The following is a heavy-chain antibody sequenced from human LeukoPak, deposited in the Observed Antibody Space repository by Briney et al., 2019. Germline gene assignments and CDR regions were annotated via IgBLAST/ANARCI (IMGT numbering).Heavy chain of an antibody. V-gene: IGHV3-30*01. D-gene: IGHD4-11*01. CDR2: ISYDGSNK. CDR3: ARDRVVTRPSGYYYYMDV. J-gene: IGHJ6*03. Sequence: GGSLRLSCAASGFTFSSYAMHWVRQAPGKGREWGAVISYDGSNKYYADSVKGRFTISRDNSKNTLYLQMNGLRAEDTALYYCARDRVVTRPSGYYYYMDVWGKGTTVTVSS. CDR1: GFTFSSYA.